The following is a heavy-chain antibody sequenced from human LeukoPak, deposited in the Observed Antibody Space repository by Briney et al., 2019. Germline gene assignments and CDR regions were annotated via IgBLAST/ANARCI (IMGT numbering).Heavy chain of an antibody. V-gene: IGHV4-61*02. CDR3: ARVPWGLGREGWIDY. CDR2: IYTSGST. Sequence: KPSETLSLACTVSGGSISSGSYYWSWIRQPAGKGLEWIGRIYTSGSTNYNPSLKSRVTISVDTSKNQFSLKLSSVTAADTAVYYCARVPWGLGREGWIDYWGQGTLVTVSS. D-gene: IGHD3-16*01. J-gene: IGHJ4*02. CDR1: GGSISSGSYY.